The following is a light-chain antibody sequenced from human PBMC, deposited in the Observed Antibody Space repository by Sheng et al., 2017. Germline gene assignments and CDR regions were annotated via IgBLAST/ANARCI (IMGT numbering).Light chain of an antibody. V-gene: IGKV3-15*01. CDR1: QTIDNH. CDR3: QQYNNWPRT. CDR2: GAS. J-gene: IGKJ1*01. Sequence: VVMMQSPATLSASPGERATLSCRASQTIDNHLAWYQQKPGQAPRLLMFGASTRATGVPGRFSGSASGTEFTLNISSLQSEDFAVYSCQQYNNWPRTFGQGDQGGNQT.